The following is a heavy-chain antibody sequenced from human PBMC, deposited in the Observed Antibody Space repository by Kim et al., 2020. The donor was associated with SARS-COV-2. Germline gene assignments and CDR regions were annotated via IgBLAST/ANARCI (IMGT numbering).Heavy chain of an antibody. CDR1: GGSFSGYY. D-gene: IGHD5-18*01. CDR3: ARECTRGYSYGWGGWFDP. V-gene: IGHV4-34*01. Sequence: SETLSLTCAVYGGSFSGYYWSWIRQPPGKGLEWIGEINHSGSTNYNPSLKSRVTISVDTSKNQFSLKLSSVTAADTAVYYCARECTRGYSYGWGGWFDPWGQGTLVTVSS. CDR2: INHSGST. J-gene: IGHJ5*02.